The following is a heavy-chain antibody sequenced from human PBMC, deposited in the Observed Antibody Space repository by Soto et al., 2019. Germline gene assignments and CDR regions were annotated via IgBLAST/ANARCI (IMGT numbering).Heavy chain of an antibody. D-gene: IGHD2-15*01. Sequence: ASVKLSCKACGDTFTSYGISCVRQAPRQGLEWMGWISAYNGNTNYAQKLQGRVTMTTDTSTSTAYMELRSLRSDDTAVYYCARDLGCGPTFDYWGQGTLVTVSS. CDR1: GDTFTSYG. CDR2: ISAYNGNT. J-gene: IGHJ4*02. CDR3: ARDLGCGPTFDY. V-gene: IGHV1-18*04.